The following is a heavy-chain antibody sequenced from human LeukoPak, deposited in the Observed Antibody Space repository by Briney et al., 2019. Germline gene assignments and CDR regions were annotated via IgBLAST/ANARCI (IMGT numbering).Heavy chain of an antibody. CDR2: IYSGGST. D-gene: IGHD1-26*01. V-gene: IGHV3-53*01. J-gene: IGHJ4*02. Sequence: PGGSLRLSCAASGFTVSSNYMSWVRQAPGKGLEWVSVIYSGGSTYYADSVKGRFIISRDNSKNTLYLQMNSLRAEDTAVYYCARDIFVGASNYWGQGTLVTVSS. CDR3: ARDIFVGASNY. CDR1: GFTVSSNY.